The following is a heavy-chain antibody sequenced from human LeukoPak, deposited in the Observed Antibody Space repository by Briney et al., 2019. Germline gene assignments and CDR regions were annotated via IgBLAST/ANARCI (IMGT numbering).Heavy chain of an antibody. J-gene: IGHJ4*02. V-gene: IGHV1-8*03. Sequence: GASVKVSCKASGYTFTSYDINWVRQATGQGLEWMGWMNPNSGNTGYAQKFQGRVTITADESTHTAYMELSSLTSEDTAVYYCARDPPYYDSSSYKPDWGQGTLVTVSS. CDR3: ARDPPYYDSSSYKPD. D-gene: IGHD3-22*01. CDR2: MNPNSGNT. CDR1: GYTFTSYD.